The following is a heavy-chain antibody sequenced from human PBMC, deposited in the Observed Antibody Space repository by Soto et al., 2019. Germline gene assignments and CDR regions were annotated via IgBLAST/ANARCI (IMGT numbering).Heavy chain of an antibody. Sequence: EVQLLESGGGLVQPGGSLRLSCAASGFTFSSYAMSWVRQAPGKGLEWVSYISSNSVTIYDTDSGRGRFTISRDNAKNLLYLQMNSLRDEDTAVYYCAREDILGTRSFDYWGQGTLVTVSS. J-gene: IGHJ4*02. CDR2: ISSNSVTI. CDR3: AREDILGTRSFDY. V-gene: IGHV3-48*02. CDR1: GFTFSSYA. D-gene: IGHD1-26*01.